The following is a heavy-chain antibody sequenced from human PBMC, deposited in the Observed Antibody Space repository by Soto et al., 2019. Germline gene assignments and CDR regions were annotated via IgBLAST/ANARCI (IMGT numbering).Heavy chain of an antibody. CDR1: GGTFSSYA. Sequence: SVKVSCKASGGTFSSYAISWVRQAPGQGLEWMGGIIPIFGTANYAQKFQGRVTITADKSTSTAYMELSSLRSEDAAVYYCAVDIVLMVYARLNYWGQGTLVTVSS. CDR2: IIPIFGTA. D-gene: IGHD2-8*01. J-gene: IGHJ4*02. CDR3: AVDIVLMVYARLNY. V-gene: IGHV1-69*06.